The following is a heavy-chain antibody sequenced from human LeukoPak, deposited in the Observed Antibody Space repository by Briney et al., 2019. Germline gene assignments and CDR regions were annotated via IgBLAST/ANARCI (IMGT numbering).Heavy chain of an antibody. CDR2: ITSSSNYI. V-gene: IGHV3-21*04. J-gene: IGHJ6*02. CDR1: GFTFSAYS. CDR3: AKVPHRDGYSIYYYYGMDV. D-gene: IGHD5-24*01. Sequence: GGSLRLSCAASGFTFSAYSMTWVRQAPGKGLDWVSSITSSSNYIYYADSLKGRVTISRDNAKNSLYLQMNSLRAEDTAVYYCAKVPHRDGYSIYYYYGMDVWGQGTTVTVSS.